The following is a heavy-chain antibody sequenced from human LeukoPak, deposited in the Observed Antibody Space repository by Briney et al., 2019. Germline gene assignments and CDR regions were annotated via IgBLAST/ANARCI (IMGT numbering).Heavy chain of an antibody. CDR1: GFTFSSYG. Sequence: GGSLRLSCAASGFTFSSYGMHWVRQAPGKGLEWVAVISYDGSNKYYADSVKGRFTISRDNSKNTLYLQMNSLRAEDTAVYYCAKATWGEIDYWGQGTLVPVSS. CDR2: ISYDGSNK. D-gene: IGHD3-16*01. CDR3: AKATWGEIDY. V-gene: IGHV3-30*18. J-gene: IGHJ4*02.